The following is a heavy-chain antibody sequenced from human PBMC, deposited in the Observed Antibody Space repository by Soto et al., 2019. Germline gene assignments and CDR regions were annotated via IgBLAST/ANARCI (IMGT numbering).Heavy chain of an antibody. Sequence: QVQLVQSGAEVKKPGSSVKVSCKASGGTFSSYAISWVRQAPGQGLEWMGGIIPIFGTADYAQKFQGRVTITEDESTSTAYMELSSLRSEDTAVYYCTSQLTGDYYYYGMDVWGQGTTVTVSS. V-gene: IGHV1-69*12. J-gene: IGHJ6*02. CDR3: TSQLTGDYYYYGMDV. D-gene: IGHD7-27*01. CDR2: IIPIFGTA. CDR1: GGTFSSYA.